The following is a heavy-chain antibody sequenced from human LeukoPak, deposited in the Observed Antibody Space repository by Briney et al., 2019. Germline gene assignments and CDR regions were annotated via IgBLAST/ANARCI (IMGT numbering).Heavy chain of an antibody. CDR2: ISNSGFTT. CDR3: AREDSGGNSFDS. J-gene: IGHJ4*02. CDR1: GFTLSDYY. V-gene: IGHV3-11*01. Sequence: GGSLRLSCAASGFTLSDYYVSWIRQAPGKGLERVAFISNSGFTTYYSDSVKGRFTVSRDNAKDSVSLQMNSLRAEDTARYYCAREDSGGNSFDSWGQGAQVTVS. D-gene: IGHD4/OR15-4a*01.